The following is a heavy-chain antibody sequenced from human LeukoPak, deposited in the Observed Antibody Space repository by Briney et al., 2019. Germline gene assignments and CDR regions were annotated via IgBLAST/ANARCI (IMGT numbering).Heavy chain of an antibody. J-gene: IGHJ6*03. CDR3: ARDSPYSGYDYYYYYMDV. CDR1: GGSISSYY. V-gene: IGHV4-4*07. Sequence: SETLSLTCTVSGGSISSYYWSWIRQPAGKGLEWIGRIYTSGSTNYNPSLKSRVTMSVDTSKNQFSLKLSSVTAADTAVYYCARDSPYSGYDYYYYYMDVWGKGTTVTVSS. CDR2: IYTSGST. D-gene: IGHD5-12*01.